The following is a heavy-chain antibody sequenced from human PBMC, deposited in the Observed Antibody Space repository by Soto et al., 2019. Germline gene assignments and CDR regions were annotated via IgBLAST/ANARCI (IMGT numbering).Heavy chain of an antibody. CDR1: GGSFSGYY. CDR3: ARGGSIAARRDFDY. CDR2: INHSGST. J-gene: IGHJ4*02. Sequence: PSETLSLTCAVYGGSFSGYYWSWIRQPPGKGLEWIGEINHSGSTNYNPSLKSRVTTSVDTSKNQFSLKLSSVTAADTAVYYCARGGSIAARRDFDYWGQGTLVTVSS. D-gene: IGHD6-6*01. V-gene: IGHV4-34*01.